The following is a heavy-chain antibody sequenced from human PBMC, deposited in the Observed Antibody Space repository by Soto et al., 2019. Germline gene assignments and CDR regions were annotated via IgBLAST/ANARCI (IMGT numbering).Heavy chain of an antibody. J-gene: IGHJ4*02. Sequence: PGGSLRLSCSASGSTFGTYAMHWVRQAPGKGLEYVSAISSNGGSTYYADSVKGRFTISRDSSRNTLYLQMSSLTAEDTAVYYCVILAAPGYWGQGTLVTVSS. CDR3: VILAAPGY. D-gene: IGHD6-25*01. CDR1: GSTFGTYA. CDR2: ISSNGGST. V-gene: IGHV3-64D*08.